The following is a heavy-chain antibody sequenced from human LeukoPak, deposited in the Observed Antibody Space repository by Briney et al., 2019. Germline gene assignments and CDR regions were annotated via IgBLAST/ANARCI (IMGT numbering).Heavy chain of an antibody. CDR1: GFTFSSYG. V-gene: IGHV3-7*01. CDR3: ARENRDGYNPYNWFDP. CDR2: IKQEGSEK. Sequence: GGSLRLSRAASGFTFSSYGMHWVRQAPGKGLEWVANIKQEGSEKFYVDSVKGRFTISRDNAKNSLYLQMNSLRAEDTGIYYCARENRDGYNPYNWFDPWGQGTLVTVSS. J-gene: IGHJ5*02. D-gene: IGHD5-24*01.